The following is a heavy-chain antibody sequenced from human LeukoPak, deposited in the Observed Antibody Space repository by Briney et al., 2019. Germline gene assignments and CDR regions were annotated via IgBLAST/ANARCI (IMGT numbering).Heavy chain of an antibody. V-gene: IGHV1-18*01. CDR3: ARDRPLVVNPPFFDY. CDR1: GYTFTSYG. D-gene: IGHD2-15*01. Sequence: ASVKVSCKASGYTFTSYGISWVRQAPGQGLEWMGWISAYIGNTNYAQKLQGRATMTTDTSTSTAYMELRSLRSDDTAVYYCARDRPLVVNPPFFDYWGQGTLVAVSS. CDR2: ISAYIGNT. J-gene: IGHJ4*02.